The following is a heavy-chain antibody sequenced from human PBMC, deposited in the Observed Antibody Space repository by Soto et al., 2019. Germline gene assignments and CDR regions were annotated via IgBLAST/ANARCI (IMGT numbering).Heavy chain of an antibody. Sequence: GASVKVACKASGYTFTSYGISWVLQAPGQGLEWMGWISAYNGNTNYAQKLQGRVTMTTDTSTSTAYMELRSLRSDDTAVYYCARGFAYYDILTGYYNDYYYYYGMDVWGQGTTVTVS. D-gene: IGHD3-9*01. CDR2: ISAYNGNT. V-gene: IGHV1-18*01. J-gene: IGHJ6*02. CDR1: GYTFTSYG. CDR3: ARGFAYYDILTGYYNDYYYYYGMDV.